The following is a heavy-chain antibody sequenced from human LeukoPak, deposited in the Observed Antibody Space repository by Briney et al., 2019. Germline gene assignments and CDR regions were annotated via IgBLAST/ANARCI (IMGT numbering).Heavy chain of an antibody. CDR2: INPSGGST. V-gene: IGHV1-46*01. J-gene: IGHJ4*02. CDR3: ARDLVRAYGSGSRFDY. Sequence: ASVKVSCKASGYTFTSYYMHWVRQAPGQGLEWMGIINPSGGSTSYAQKFQGRVTMTRDMSTSTVYMELSSLRSEDTAVYYCARDLVRAYGSGSRFDYWGRGTLVTVSS. D-gene: IGHD3-10*01. CDR1: GYTFTSYY.